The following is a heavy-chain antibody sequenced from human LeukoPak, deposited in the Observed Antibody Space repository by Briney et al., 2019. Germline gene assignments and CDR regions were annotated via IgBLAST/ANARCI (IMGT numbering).Heavy chain of an antibody. CDR3: ARGSPLAVAAAGTNFDY. D-gene: IGHD6-13*01. J-gene: IGHJ4*02. V-gene: IGHV3-30*03. CDR1: GFTFSSYG. CDR2: ISYDGSNK. Sequence: GGPLRLSCAASGFTFSSYGMHWVRQAPGKGLEWVAVISYDGSNKYYADSVKGRFTISRDNSKNTLYLQMNSLRAEDTAVYYCARGSPLAVAAAGTNFDYWGQGTLVTVSS.